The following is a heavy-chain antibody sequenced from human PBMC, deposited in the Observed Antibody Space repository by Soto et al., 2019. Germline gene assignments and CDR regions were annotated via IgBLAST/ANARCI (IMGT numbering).Heavy chain of an antibody. CDR2: ISYDGSNK. CDR1: GFTFSSYA. CDR3: ARDRIYSSSWHDY. V-gene: IGHV3-30-3*01. D-gene: IGHD6-13*01. Sequence: QVQLVESEGGVVQPVRSLRLSCAASGFTFSSYAMHWVRQAPGKGLEWVAVISYDGSNKYYADSVKGRFTISRDNSKNTLYLQMNSLRAEDTAVYYCARDRIYSSSWHDYWGQGTLVTVSS. J-gene: IGHJ4*02.